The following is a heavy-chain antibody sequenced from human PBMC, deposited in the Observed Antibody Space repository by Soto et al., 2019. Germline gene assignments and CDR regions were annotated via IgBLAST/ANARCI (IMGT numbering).Heavy chain of an antibody. V-gene: IGHV4-39*02. CDR3: ARDSSGYPYYYYYGMDV. Sequence: LSLTCTVSGGSISSSSYYWGWIRQPPGKGLEWIGSIYYSGSTYYNPSLKSRVTISVDTSKNQFSLKLSSVTAADTAVYYCARDSSGYPYYYYYGMDVWGQGTTVTVSS. J-gene: IGHJ6*02. CDR1: GGSISSSSYY. CDR2: IYYSGST. D-gene: IGHD3-22*01.